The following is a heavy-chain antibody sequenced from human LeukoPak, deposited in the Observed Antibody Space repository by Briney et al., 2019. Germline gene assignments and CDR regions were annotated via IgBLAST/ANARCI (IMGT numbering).Heavy chain of an antibody. Sequence: PGGSLRLSCAASGFTFSSYSMNWVRQAPGKGLEWVSYISSSSSTIYYADSVKGRFTISRDNAKNSLYLQMNSLRAEDTAVYYCARRGIAAASHAGPDAFDIWGQGTMVTVSS. V-gene: IGHV3-48*01. CDR2: ISSSSSTI. CDR3: ARRGIAAASHAGPDAFDI. J-gene: IGHJ3*02. CDR1: GFTFSSYS. D-gene: IGHD6-13*01.